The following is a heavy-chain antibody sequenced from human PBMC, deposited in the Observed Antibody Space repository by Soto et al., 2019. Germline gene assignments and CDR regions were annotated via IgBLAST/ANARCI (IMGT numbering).Heavy chain of an antibody. D-gene: IGHD1-26*01. V-gene: IGHV4-4*02. CDR2: IHHSGST. J-gene: IGHJ5*02. CDR1: GCSISSSNW. Sequence: XETLYLTCTVSGCSISSSNWWSWVRQPPGKGLEWIGEIHHSGSTNYNPSFKSRVTISVDKSKNQFSLKLSSVTAADTAVYYCASRRGIVTTGNWFDHWGQGTLVTVSS. CDR3: ASRRGIVTTGNWFDH.